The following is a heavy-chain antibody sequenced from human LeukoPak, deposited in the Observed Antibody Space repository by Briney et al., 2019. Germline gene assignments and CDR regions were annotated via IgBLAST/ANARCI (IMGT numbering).Heavy chain of an antibody. CDR2: INPNSGGT. Sequence: ASVKVSCKASGYTFTGYYMHWVRQAPGQGLEWMGWINPNSGGTNYAQKFQGRVTMTRDTSISTAYVELSRLRSDDTAVYYCARDRLAAMIVVVILDYWGQGTLVTVSS. V-gene: IGHV1-2*02. J-gene: IGHJ4*02. CDR1: GYTFTGYY. D-gene: IGHD3-22*01. CDR3: ARDRLAAMIVVVILDY.